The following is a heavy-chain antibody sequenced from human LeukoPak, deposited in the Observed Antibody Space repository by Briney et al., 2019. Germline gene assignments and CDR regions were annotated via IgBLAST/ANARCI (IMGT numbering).Heavy chain of an antibody. Sequence: GSLRLSCAASGFTFTNYWMHWVRQAPGMGLVWVSRLPPDELGIIYADSVKGRFTVSRDNAKNTVYLQMNSLRAEDTAVYYCARDKGVDNSGYYNGFFDFWGQGTLVTVSS. CDR1: GFTFTNYW. V-gene: IGHV3-74*01. J-gene: IGHJ4*02. D-gene: IGHD3-22*01. CDR2: LPPDELGI. CDR3: ARDKGVDNSGYYNGFFDF.